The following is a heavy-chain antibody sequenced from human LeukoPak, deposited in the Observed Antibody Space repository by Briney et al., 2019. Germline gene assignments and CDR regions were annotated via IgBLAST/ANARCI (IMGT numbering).Heavy chain of an antibody. CDR3: ARVAHCTNGVCYSGYFDY. V-gene: IGHV1-18*01. CDR1: GYTFSIYG. CDR2: ASPYDGNT. D-gene: IGHD2-8*01. Sequence: GASVKVSCKTSGYTFSIYGISWVRQAPGQGLEWMGWASPYDGNTKYAQKFQGRVTITRNTSISTAYMELSSLRSEDTAVYYCARVAHCTNGVCYSGYFDYWGQGTLVTVSS. J-gene: IGHJ4*02.